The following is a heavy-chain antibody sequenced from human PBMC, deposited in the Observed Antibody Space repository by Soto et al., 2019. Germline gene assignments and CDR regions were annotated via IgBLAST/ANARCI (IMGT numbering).Heavy chain of an antibody. Sequence: QVQLVQSGAEVKKPGSSVKVSCKASGGTFSSYAISWVRQAPGQGLEWMGGMIPIFGTANYAQKFQGRVTMTXXEXTXXAHMERSNLRSEDTAVDDWAGGRGRWLVPAAAVHYWGQGTLVAVAA. CDR3: AGGRGRWLVPAAAVHY. CDR2: MIPIFGTA. J-gene: IGHJ4*02. CDR1: GGTFSSYA. D-gene: IGHD2-2*01. V-gene: IGHV1-69*05.